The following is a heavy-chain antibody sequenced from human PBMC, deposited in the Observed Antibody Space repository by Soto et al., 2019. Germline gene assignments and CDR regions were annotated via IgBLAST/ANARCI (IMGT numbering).Heavy chain of an antibody. CDR3: ARDRSMVGGYYFDN. Sequence: QTGGSLRLSCTTSGFTFSNYAIHWVRQAPGKGLEWVAVISHDGSNKFYADSVKGRFTISRDNSKNTLYLQMNSLRAGDTAVYYCARDRSMVGGYYFDNWGQGTLITVSS. D-gene: IGHD3-10*01. V-gene: IGHV3-30-3*01. CDR2: ISHDGSNK. CDR1: GFTFSNYA. J-gene: IGHJ4*02.